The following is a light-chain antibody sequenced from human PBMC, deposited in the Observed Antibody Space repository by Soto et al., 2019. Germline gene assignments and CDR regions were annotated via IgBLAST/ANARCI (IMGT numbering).Light chain of an antibody. CDR1: QSISSSY. V-gene: IGKV3-20*01. CDR3: QHYGSSP. Sequence: EIVLTQSPGTLSLSPGERATLSCRASQSISSSYLAWYQQKPGQPPRLLIYAASSRATGIPDNFSGSGSGTDFTLTISRLEPEDFAVYYCQHYGSSPFGGGTKV. J-gene: IGKJ4*01. CDR2: AAS.